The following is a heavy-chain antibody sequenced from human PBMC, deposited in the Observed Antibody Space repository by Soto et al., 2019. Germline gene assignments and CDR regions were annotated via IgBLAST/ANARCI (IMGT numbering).Heavy chain of an antibody. Sequence: PGGSLRLSCAASGFTFSSYAMHWVRQAPGKGLEYVSAISSNGGSTYYADSVKGRFTISRDNSKNTLYPQMNSLRAEDTAVYYCATLSGSSTSYFDYWGQGTLVTVSS. CDR3: ATLSGSSTSYFDY. CDR1: GFTFSSYA. CDR2: ISSNGGST. J-gene: IGHJ4*02. V-gene: IGHV3-64*04. D-gene: IGHD2-2*01.